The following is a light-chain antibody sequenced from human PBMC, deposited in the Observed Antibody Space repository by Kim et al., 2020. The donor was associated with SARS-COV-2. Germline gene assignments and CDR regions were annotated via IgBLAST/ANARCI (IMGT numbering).Light chain of an antibody. CDR1: SLRSYY. CDR3: NSRDSSGNHWV. J-gene: IGLJ3*02. CDR2: GKN. V-gene: IGLV3-19*01. Sequence: ALGKTVRITCQGDSLRSYYASWYQQKPGQAPVLVIYGKNNRPSGIPDRFSGSSSGNTASLTITGAQAEDEADCYCNSRDSSGNHWVFGGGTQLTVL.